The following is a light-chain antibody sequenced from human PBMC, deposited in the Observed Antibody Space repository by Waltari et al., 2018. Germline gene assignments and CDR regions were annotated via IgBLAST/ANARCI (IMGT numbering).Light chain of an antibody. Sequence: DYVMTQSPLSSPVTLGQPASISCRSIQSLVHSDGNTYLSWLQQRPGQPPKLLIYKISNRVSGVPDRVSGSGAGTDFTLKISRVEAEDVGVYYCMQVTHFPRTFGQGTKLEIK. CDR1: QSLVHSDGNTY. J-gene: IGKJ2*01. CDR2: KIS. CDR3: MQVTHFPRT. V-gene: IGKV2-24*01.